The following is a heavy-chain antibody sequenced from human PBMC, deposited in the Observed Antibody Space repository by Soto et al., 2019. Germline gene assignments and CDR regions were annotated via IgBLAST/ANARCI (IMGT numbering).Heavy chain of an antibody. V-gene: IGHV1-3*01. Sequence: ASVKVSCKASGYTFNSYAMNWVRQAPGQRLEWMGWINAGNGNTKYSQKFQGRVTITRDTSASTAYMELSSLRSDDTAVYYCACYLVTMVRGVPSGYYYYGMDVWGQGTTVTVSS. CDR1: GYTFNSYA. CDR3: ACYLVTMVRGVPSGYYYYGMDV. J-gene: IGHJ6*02. CDR2: INAGNGNT. D-gene: IGHD3-10*01.